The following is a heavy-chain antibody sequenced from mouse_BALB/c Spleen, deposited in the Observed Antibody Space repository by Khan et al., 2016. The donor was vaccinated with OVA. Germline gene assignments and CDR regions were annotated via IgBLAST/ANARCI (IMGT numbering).Heavy chain of an antibody. Sequence: VQLVESGPGLVPPSQSLSITCTVSGFTLTSYGVHWVRQPPGKGLEWLGVIWACGSTNYYSALMSGRFTISDNSTSQAFLKINRLQTDDTAMCYCARLMDKWGQGTTLTVSS. D-gene: IGHD1-1*02. V-gene: IGHV2-9*02. CDR1: GFTLTSYG. J-gene: IGHJ2*01. CDR2: IWACGST. CDR3: ARLMDK.